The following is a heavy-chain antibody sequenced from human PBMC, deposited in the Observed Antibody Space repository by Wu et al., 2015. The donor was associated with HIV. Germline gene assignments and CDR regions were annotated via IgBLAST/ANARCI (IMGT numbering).Heavy chain of an antibody. Sequence: QVQLVQSGAEVKKPGSSVKVSCKASGDSFSTSPINWVRQAPGQGLEWMGGIIPIYRTANYVRKFQDRVRITADESTNTAYLELTNLRSDDTAVYYCARATGGQDYFDYWGQGTLVTVSS. CDR1: GDSFSTSP. V-gene: IGHV1-69*12. J-gene: IGHJ4*02. D-gene: IGHD1-14*01. CDR2: IIPIYRTA. CDR3: ARATGGQDYFDY.